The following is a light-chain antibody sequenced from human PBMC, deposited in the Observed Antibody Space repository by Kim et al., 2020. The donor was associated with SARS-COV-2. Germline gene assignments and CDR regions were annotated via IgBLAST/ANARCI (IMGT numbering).Light chain of an antibody. V-gene: IGKV3-15*01. J-gene: IGKJ4*01. CDR1: QSVSSN. CDR3: QQYNNWTLT. CDR2: GAS. Sequence: EIVMTQSPATLSVSPGERATLSCRASQSVSSNLAWYQQKPGQAPRLLIYGASTRATGIPAGFSGSGSGTEFTLIISSLQSEDFAVYFCQQYNNWTLTFGGGTKVDIK.